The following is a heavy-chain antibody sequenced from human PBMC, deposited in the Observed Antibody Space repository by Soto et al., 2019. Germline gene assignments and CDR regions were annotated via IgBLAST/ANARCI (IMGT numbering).Heavy chain of an antibody. V-gene: IGHV3-23*01. CDR3: AKDRLAGNFDY. CDR1: GFTFNNYA. Sequence: PGGSLRLSCAASGFTFNNYAMNWVRQAPGKGLEWVATISGTGGSTYYADSVKGRFTISRDNSKNTLYLQINSLRVEDTAVYYCAKDRLAGNFDYWGQGTQVTVSS. CDR2: ISGTGGST. J-gene: IGHJ4*02.